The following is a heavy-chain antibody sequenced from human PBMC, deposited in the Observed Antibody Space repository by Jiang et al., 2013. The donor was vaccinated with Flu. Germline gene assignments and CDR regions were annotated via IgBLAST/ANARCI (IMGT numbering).Heavy chain of an antibody. CDR1: GFTFSSIA. V-gene: IGHV3-23*01. Sequence: GGLAQPGGSLRLSCAASGFTFSSIAMSWVRQVPGKGLEWVSSISTDGGSTFYGDSVTGRFTISRDNSKNTLYLQMNSLRAEDTAVYYCAKDLKPWAARPSYSDYWGQGTLVTVSS. CDR2: ISTDGGST. J-gene: IGHJ4*02. D-gene: IGHD6-6*01. CDR3: AKDLKPWAARPSYSDY.